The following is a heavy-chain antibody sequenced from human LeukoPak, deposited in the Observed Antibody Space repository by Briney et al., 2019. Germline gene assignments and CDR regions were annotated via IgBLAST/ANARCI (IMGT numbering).Heavy chain of an antibody. V-gene: IGHV1-2*02. CDR2: INPNSGGT. J-gene: IGHJ5*01. Sequence: ASVKVSCKASGYTFSDYYIHWVRQAPGQGLEWMGWINPNSGGTNYAQKFQGRVTMTRDTSISTAYMGLNRLRSDDTDVYYCARRGTRTWYDSWGQGTLVTVSS. CDR3: ARRGTRTWYDS. CDR1: GYTFSDYY.